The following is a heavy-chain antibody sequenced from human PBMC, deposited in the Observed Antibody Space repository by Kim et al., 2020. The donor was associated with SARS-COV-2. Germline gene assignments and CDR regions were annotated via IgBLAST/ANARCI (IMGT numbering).Heavy chain of an antibody. Sequence: SETLSLTCAVSGGSISSSSYYWGWIRQPPGKGLEWIGSIYYSGSTYYNPSLKSRVTISVDTSKNQFSLKLSSVTAADTAVYYCARRHYDYVWGSWGGDGMDVWVQGTTVTVSS. J-gene: IGHJ6*02. CDR3: ARRHYDYVWGSWGGDGMDV. V-gene: IGHV4-39*01. D-gene: IGHD3-16*01. CDR1: GGSISSSSYY. CDR2: IYYSGST.